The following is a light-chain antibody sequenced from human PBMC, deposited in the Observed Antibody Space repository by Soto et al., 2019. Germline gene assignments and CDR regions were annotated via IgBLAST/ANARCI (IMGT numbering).Light chain of an antibody. CDR3: QEYAGPPPIT. CDR2: DAS. V-gene: IGKV3-20*01. Sequence: EIVLTQSPDTLSLSPGERATISCRASQSVRSERLAWYQQKRGQAPRLVIFDASFRASGIPERFRGSGSGTDFTLTITRLEPEDFAVYYCQEYAGPPPITFGRGTRLDIK. J-gene: IGKJ5*01. CDR1: QSVRSER.